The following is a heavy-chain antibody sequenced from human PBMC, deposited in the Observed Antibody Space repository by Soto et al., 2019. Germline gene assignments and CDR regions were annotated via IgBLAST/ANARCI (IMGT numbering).Heavy chain of an antibody. D-gene: IGHD2-2*01. V-gene: IGHV4-59*12. Sequence: SETLSLTCTVSGGSIRNYYWSWIRQPPGKGLEWIGHIYYSGSTTYNPSLKSRVTISVDRSKNQFSLKLSSVTAADTAVYYCARVPDRWGQGTLVTVSS. CDR1: GGSIRNYY. CDR3: ARVPDR. J-gene: IGHJ5*02. CDR2: IYYSGST.